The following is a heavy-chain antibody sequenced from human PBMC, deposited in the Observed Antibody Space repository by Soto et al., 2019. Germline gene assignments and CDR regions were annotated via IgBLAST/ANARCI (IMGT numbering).Heavy chain of an antibody. CDR1: GCTFSRYG. D-gene: IGHD3-3*01. Sequence: QVQLVESGGGVVQPGRSLRLSCAASGCTFSRYGMHWVRQAPGKGLEWVAVISYDGSNKYYADSVKGRFTISRDNSKNTLYLLMNSLRPEDAAVYYCAKDAMDQTYFDFWSGYLAWGQGTLVTVSS. V-gene: IGHV3-30*18. J-gene: IGHJ4*02. CDR2: ISYDGSNK. CDR3: AKDAMDQTYFDFWSGYLA.